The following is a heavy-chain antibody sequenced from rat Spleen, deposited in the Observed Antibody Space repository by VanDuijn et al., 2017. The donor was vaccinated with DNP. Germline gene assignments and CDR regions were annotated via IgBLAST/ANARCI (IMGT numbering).Heavy chain of an antibody. CDR1: GFTFSNYY. D-gene: IGHD2-2*01. CDR3: ARRDTFYYFDY. CDR2: ITTGGGYT. V-gene: IGHV5S11*01. J-gene: IGHJ2*01. Sequence: EVQVLESGGGLVQPGRSIKLSCATSGFTFSNYYMAWVRQAPAKGLEWVASITTGGGYTYYRDSVKGRFTISRDNAKSTLYLQMDSLRSEETATYYCARRDTFYYFDYWGQGVMVTVSS.